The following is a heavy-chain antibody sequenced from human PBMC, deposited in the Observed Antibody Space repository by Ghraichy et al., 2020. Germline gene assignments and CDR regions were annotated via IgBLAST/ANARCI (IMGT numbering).Heavy chain of an antibody. D-gene: IGHD2-2*01. CDR3: ARGYCRGSRCHIGAIDDSFDI. J-gene: IGHJ3*02. Sequence: SETLSLTCTVSRGSVSSSSYYWSWIRQPPGKGLEWIGYIHYRGSTNYNPSLKSRVTISLDTSRNQVSLKLTSVTAADTAVYYCARGYCRGSRCHIGAIDDSFDIWGQGTMVTVSS. V-gene: IGHV4-61*01. CDR2: IHYRGST. CDR1: RGSVSSSSYY.